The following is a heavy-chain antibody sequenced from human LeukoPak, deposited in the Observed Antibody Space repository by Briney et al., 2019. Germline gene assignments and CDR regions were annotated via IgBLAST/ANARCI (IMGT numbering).Heavy chain of an antibody. CDR1: GFTFSSYG. CDR2: IRYDGSNK. J-gene: IGHJ6*04. Sequence: GGSLRLSCAASGFTFSSYGMHWVRQAPGKGLEWVAFIRYDGSNKYYADSVKGRFTISRDNSKNTLYLQMNSLRAEDTAVYYCARVGRYDFWSGSGMDVWGKGTTVTVSS. CDR3: ARVGRYDFWSGSGMDV. D-gene: IGHD3-3*01. V-gene: IGHV3-30*02.